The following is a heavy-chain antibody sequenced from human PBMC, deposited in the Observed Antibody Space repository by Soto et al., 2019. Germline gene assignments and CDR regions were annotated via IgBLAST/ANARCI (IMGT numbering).Heavy chain of an antibody. J-gene: IGHJ6*02. CDR3: ATGKLHPFYYYGTDV. CDR1: GYTLTELS. D-gene: IGHD2-15*01. V-gene: IGHV1-24*01. CDR2: FDPEDGET. Sequence: AGVKVSCKVSGYTLTELSMHWVLQAPGKGLEWMGGFDPEDGETIYAQKFQGRVTMTEDTSTDTAYMELSSLRSEDTAVYYCATGKLHPFYYYGTDVWGQGTTVTVSS.